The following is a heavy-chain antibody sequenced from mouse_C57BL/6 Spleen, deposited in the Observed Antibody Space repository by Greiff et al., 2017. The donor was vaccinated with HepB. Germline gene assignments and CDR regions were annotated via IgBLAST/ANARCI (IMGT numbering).Heavy chain of an antibody. V-gene: IGHV1-50*01. Sequence: VQLQQPGAELVKPGASVKLSCKASGYTFTSYWMQWVKQRPGQGLEWIGEIDPSARYTNYNQKFKGKATLTVDTSSSAAYMQLSSLTSEDSAVYYCASQRYSKYFDVWGTGTTVTVSS. J-gene: IGHJ1*03. D-gene: IGHD2-5*01. CDR1: GYTFTSYW. CDR2: IDPSARYT. CDR3: ASQRYSKYFDV.